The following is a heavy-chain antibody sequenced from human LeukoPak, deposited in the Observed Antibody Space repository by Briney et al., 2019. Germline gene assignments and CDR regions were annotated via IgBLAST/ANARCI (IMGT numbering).Heavy chain of an antibody. CDR2: ISGSGGST. V-gene: IGHV3-23*01. CDR3: AKGYYDSSGYYPDAFDI. J-gene: IGHJ3*02. D-gene: IGHD3-22*01. Sequence: TGGSLRLSCAASGFTFSSYAMSWVRQAPGKGLEWVSAISGSGGSTYYADSVKGRFTISRDNSKNTLYLQMNSLRAEDTAVYHCAKGYYDSSGYYPDAFDIWGQGTMVTVSS. CDR1: GFTFSSYA.